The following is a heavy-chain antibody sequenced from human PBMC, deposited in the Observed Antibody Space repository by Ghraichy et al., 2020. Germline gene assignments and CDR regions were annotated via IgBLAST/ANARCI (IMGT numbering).Heavy chain of an antibody. CDR3: ARDRGRGVPKGTVRYLYYYYGMDV. D-gene: IGHD3-10*01. CDR1: GGSISSYY. J-gene: IGHJ6*02. V-gene: IGHV4-59*01. CDR2: IYYSGST. Sequence: LSLTCTVSGGSISSYYWSWIRQPPGKGLEWIGYIYYSGSTNYNPSLKSRVTISVDTSKNQFSLKLSSVTAADTAVYYCARDRGRGVPKGTVRYLYYYYGMDVWGQGTTVTVSS.